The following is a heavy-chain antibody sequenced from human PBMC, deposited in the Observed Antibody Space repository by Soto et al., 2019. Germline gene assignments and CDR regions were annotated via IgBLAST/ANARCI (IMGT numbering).Heavy chain of an antibody. CDR1: GDSISSSHYY. D-gene: IGHD6-19*01. CDR2: IYYTGST. V-gene: IGHV4-39*01. J-gene: IGHJ4*02. Sequence: QLQLQESGPGLVKPSETLSLTCTVSGDSISSSHYYWAWIRQPPGKGPEWIGSIYYTGSTYYNPSLRSRVTISVDTSKNQFSLKLSSVAAADTAVYYCATFGYNTGWYNYWGQGALVTVSS. CDR3: ATFGYNTGWYNY.